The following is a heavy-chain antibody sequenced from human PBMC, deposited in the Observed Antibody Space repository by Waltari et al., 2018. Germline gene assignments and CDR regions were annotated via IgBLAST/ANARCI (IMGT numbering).Heavy chain of an antibody. D-gene: IGHD6-19*01. CDR2: INHSGST. CDR3: ARGLHSSGWYDY. CDR1: GGSFSGYY. V-gene: IGHV4-34*01. Sequence: QVQLQQWGAGLLKPSETLSLTCAVYGGSFSGYYWSWIRQPPGKGLEWIGEINHSGSTNSNPSLKSRVTISVDTSKNQFSLKLSAVTAADTAVYYCARGLHSSGWYDYWGQGTLVTVSS. J-gene: IGHJ4*02.